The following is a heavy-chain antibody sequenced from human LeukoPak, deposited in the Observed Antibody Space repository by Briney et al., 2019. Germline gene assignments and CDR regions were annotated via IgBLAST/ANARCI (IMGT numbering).Heavy chain of an antibody. CDR2: ISSSGSTI. Sequence: GGSLRLSCAASGFTFSDYYMSWIRQAPGKGLEWVSYISSSGSTIYYADSVKGRFTIYRDNAKNSLYLQMNSLRAEDTAVYYCAGGYCSGGSCYEFDYWGQGTLVTVSS. J-gene: IGHJ4*02. V-gene: IGHV3-11*01. CDR1: GFTFSDYY. CDR3: AGGYCSGGSCYEFDY. D-gene: IGHD2-15*01.